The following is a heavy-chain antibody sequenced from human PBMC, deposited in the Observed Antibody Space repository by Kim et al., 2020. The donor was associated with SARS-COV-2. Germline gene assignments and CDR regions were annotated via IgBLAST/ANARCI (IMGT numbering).Heavy chain of an antibody. V-gene: IGHV4-31*02. D-gene: IGHD3-22*01. CDR3: ARTRITMIVVVTHFDY. J-gene: IGHJ4*02. Sequence: SLKSRVTISVDTSTNQFSLKRSSVTAADTAVYYCARTRITMIVVVTHFDYWGQGTLVTVSS.